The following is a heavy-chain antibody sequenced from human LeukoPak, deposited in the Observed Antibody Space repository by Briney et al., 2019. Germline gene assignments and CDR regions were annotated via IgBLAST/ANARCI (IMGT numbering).Heavy chain of an antibody. V-gene: IGHV3-23*01. CDR2: ISGSGGST. J-gene: IGHJ4*02. CDR1: GFTFSSYA. Sequence: GGSLRLSCAASGFTFSSYAMSWVRQAPGKGLEWVSAISGSGGSTYYADSVKGRFTISRDNSKNTLYLQMNSLRAEDTAVYYCAKGYDSGGYYHDLFDYWGQGTLVTVSS. CDR3: AKGYDSGGYYHDLFDY. D-gene: IGHD3-22*01.